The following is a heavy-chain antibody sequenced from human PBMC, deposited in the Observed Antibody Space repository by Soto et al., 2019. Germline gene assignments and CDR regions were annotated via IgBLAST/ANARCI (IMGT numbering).Heavy chain of an antibody. Sequence: PGGSLRLSCAVSEFNVMSYWMSWVRQAPGKGLEWVASIKEDGSEIYYLQSVRGRFTISRDSAGSALHLAMNYLSAEDTGVYFCARDIGFDYVNWGQGTLVTVSS. CDR2: IKEDGSEI. V-gene: IGHV3-7*01. CDR1: EFNVMSYW. D-gene: IGHD3-16*01. CDR3: ARDIGFDYVN. J-gene: IGHJ4*02.